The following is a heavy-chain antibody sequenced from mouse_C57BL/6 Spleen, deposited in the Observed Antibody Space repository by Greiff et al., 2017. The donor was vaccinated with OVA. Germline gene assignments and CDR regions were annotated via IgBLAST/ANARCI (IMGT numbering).Heavy chain of an antibody. V-gene: IGHV1-55*01. D-gene: IGHD2-5*01. CDR3: ARSYSNYDYAMDY. Sequence: VKLQQPGAELVKPGASVKMSCKASGYTFTSYWITWVKQRPGQGLEWIGDIYPGSGSTNYNEKFKSKATLTVDTSSSTAYMQLSSLTSEDSAVYYCARSYSNYDYAMDYWGQGTSVTVSS. CDR1: GYTFTSYW. CDR2: IYPGSGST. J-gene: IGHJ4*01.